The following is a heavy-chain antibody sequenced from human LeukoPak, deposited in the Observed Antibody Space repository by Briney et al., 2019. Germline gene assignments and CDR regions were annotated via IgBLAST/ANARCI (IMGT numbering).Heavy chain of an antibody. J-gene: IGHJ4*02. CDR3: AGPRITMIVVVIRFDY. D-gene: IGHD3-22*01. V-gene: IGHV3-23*01. CDR1: GFTFDDYA. CDR2: ISGSGGST. Sequence: PGGSLRLSCAASGFTFDDYAMSWVRQAPGKGLEWVSAISGSGGSTYYADSVKGRFTISRDNSKNTLYLQMNSLRAEDTAVYYCAGPRITMIVVVIRFDYWGQGTLVTVSS.